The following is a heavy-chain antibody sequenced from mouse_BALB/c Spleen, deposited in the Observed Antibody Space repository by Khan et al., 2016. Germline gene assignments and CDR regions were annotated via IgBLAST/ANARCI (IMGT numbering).Heavy chain of an antibody. CDR3: ARTGDYAYYAMDY. Sequence: QIQLVQSGPELKKPGETVKISCKASEYTFTNYGMNWVKQAPGKGLKWMGWINTNTGEPTYAEEFKGRFAFSLEASASTAYLQLNNLKNEDSATYSWARTGDYAYYAMDYWGQGTSVTVSS. CDR1: EYTFTNYG. CDR2: INTNTGEP. D-gene: IGHD2-13*01. J-gene: IGHJ4*01. V-gene: IGHV9-3*02.